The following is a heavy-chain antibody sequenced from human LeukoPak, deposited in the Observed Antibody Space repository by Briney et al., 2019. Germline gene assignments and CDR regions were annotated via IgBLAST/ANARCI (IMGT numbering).Heavy chain of an antibody. CDR3: AGSQHGTRDFQN. CDR2: ISYDGSNK. D-gene: IGHD6-13*01. CDR1: GFTFSSYA. Sequence: GRSLRLSCAASGFTFSSYAMHWVRQAPGKGLEWVAVISYDGSNKYYADSVKGRFTISRDNSKNTLYLQMNSLRAEDTAVYYCAGSQHGTRDFQNWGQGTLVIVSS. J-gene: IGHJ1*01. V-gene: IGHV3-30-3*01.